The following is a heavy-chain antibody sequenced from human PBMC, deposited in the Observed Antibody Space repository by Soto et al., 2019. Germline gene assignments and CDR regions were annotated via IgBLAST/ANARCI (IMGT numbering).Heavy chain of an antibody. CDR3: ARRRIAARSGGFDP. D-gene: IGHD6-6*01. J-gene: IGHJ5*02. CDR1: GGSFSGYY. CDR2: INHSGST. V-gene: IGHV4-34*01. Sequence: SETLSLTCAVYGGSFSGYYWSWIRQPPGKGLEWIGEINHSGSTNYNPSLKSRVTISVDTSKNQFSLKLSSVTAADTAVYYCARRRIAARSGGFDPWGQGTLVTVSS.